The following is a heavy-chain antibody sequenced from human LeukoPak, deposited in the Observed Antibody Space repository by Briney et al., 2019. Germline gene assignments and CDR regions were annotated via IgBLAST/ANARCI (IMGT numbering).Heavy chain of an antibody. D-gene: IGHD4-17*01. CDR1: IGSISSSTYY. V-gene: IGHV4-39*07. Sequence: RASETLSLTCTVSIGSISSSTYYWGWIRQPPGKGLEWIGSIYYSGSTYYNPSLKSRVTISVDTSKNQFSLKLSSVTAADTAVYYCARELDYGDYGNWFDPWGQGTLVTVSS. J-gene: IGHJ5*02. CDR2: IYYSGST. CDR3: ARELDYGDYGNWFDP.